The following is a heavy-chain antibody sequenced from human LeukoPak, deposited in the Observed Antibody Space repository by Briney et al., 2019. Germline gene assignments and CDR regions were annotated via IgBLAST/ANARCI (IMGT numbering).Heavy chain of an antibody. CDR1: GFTFGDYA. V-gene: IGHV3-49*03. CDR2: IRTKGYGGKT. J-gene: IGHJ4*01. Sequence: GGSLRLSCTASGFTFGDYAMGWFRQAPGKGLEWVGFIRTKGYGGKTEYAASVKGRFSISRDESKSIAYLQMNSLKTEDTAVYYCTRVVPYCSGGSCYSISYFDYWGQGTLVTVSS. D-gene: IGHD2-15*01. CDR3: TRVVPYCSGGSCYSISYFDY.